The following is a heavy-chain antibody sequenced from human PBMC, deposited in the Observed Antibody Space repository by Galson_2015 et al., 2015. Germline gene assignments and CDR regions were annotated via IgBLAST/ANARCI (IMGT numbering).Heavy chain of an antibody. CDR2: IYPGDSDT. J-gene: IGHJ3*02. CDR1: GYSFTSLW. V-gene: IGHV5-51*01. Sequence: QSGAEVKKPGESLKISCKGSGYSFTSLWLGWVRQMPGKGLEWMGIIYPGDSDTRYSPTFQGQVTVSADKSISTAYLQWSSLKASDTAMYYCVRQWKGGPDAFYIWGQGTMVIVSS. CDR3: VRQWKGGPDAFYI. D-gene: IGHD2-15*01.